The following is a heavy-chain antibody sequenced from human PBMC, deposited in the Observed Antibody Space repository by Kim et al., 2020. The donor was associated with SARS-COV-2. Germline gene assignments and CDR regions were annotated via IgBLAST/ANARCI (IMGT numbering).Heavy chain of an antibody. CDR3: AKDASLGWDFDL. Sequence: GGSLRLSCVASGFTFDDYAMHWVRQAPGKGLEWVSVINWNSGTIGYADSVKGRFTISRDNAKNFLYLQMNSLRTEDTAFYYCAKDASLGWDFDLWGRGTL. J-gene: IGHJ2*01. CDR1: GFTFDDYA. V-gene: IGHV3-9*01. CDR2: INWNSGTI.